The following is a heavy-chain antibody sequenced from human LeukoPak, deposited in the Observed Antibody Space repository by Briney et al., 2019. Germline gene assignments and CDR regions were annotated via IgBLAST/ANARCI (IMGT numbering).Heavy chain of an antibody. D-gene: IGHD3-10*01. J-gene: IGHJ4*02. CDR1: GGSFSGYY. CDR2: INHSGST. Sequence: SETLSLTCAVYGGSFSGYYWSWIRQPPGKGLEWIGEINHSGSTNYNPSLKSRVTISVGTSKNQFSLKLSSVTAADTAVYYCARGSRGYYSFDYWGQGTLVTVSS. V-gene: IGHV4-34*01. CDR3: ARGSRGYYSFDY.